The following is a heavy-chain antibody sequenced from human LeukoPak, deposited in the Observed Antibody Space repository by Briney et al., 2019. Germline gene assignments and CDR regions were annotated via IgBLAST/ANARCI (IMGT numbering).Heavy chain of an antibody. CDR3: ARVNSSGWYAFDI. CDR1: GGSISSSNW. J-gene: IGHJ3*02. V-gene: IGHV4-4*02. CDR2: IYHSGST. D-gene: IGHD6-19*01. Sequence: SETLSLTCAVSGGSISSSNWWSWVRQPPGKGLEWIGEIYHSGSTNYNPFLKSRVTISVDKSKNQFSLKLSSVTAADTAVYYCARVNSSGWYAFDIWGQGTMVTVSS.